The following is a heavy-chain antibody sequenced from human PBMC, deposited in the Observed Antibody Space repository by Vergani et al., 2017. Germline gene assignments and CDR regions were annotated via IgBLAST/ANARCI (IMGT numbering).Heavy chain of an antibody. CDR2: IYHSGST. D-gene: IGHD3-10*01. V-gene: IGHV4-4*02. CDR1: GGSISSSNW. Sequence: QVQLQESGPGLVKPSGTLSLTCAVSGGSISSSNWWSWVRQPPGKGLEWIGEIYHSGSTNYNPSLKSRVTISVDTSKNQFSLKLSSVTAADTAVYYCARSRGRNGVPYYYYYMDVWGKGTTVTVSS. CDR3: ARSRGRNGVPYYYYYMDV. J-gene: IGHJ6*03.